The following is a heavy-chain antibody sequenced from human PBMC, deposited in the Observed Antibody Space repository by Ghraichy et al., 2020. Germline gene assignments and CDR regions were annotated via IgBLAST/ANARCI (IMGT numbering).Heavy chain of an antibody. Sequence: GSLRLSCAASGLTFSSYSMNWVRQAPGKGLEWVSYISSSSSAIYYADSVKGRFTISRDNAKNSLYLQVSSLRDEDTAVYYCAREVVDTAMDYYFDYWGQGTLVTVSS. CDR3: AREVVDTAMDYYFDY. CDR1: GLTFSSYS. J-gene: IGHJ4*02. CDR2: ISSSSSAI. D-gene: IGHD5-18*01. V-gene: IGHV3-48*02.